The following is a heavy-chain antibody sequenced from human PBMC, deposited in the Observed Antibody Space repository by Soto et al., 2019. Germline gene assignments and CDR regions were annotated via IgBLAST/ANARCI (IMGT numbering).Heavy chain of an antibody. J-gene: IGHJ4*02. CDR3: ARESEDLTSNFDY. Sequence: VGSVRLSCAASGFTFTRYSMNWVRQAPGKGLEWVSSISSTTNYIYYGDSMKGRFTISRDNAKNSLYLEMNSLRAEDTAVYYCARESEDLTSNFDYWGQGTLVTVSS. CDR1: GFTFTRYS. CDR2: ISSTTNYI. V-gene: IGHV3-21*06.